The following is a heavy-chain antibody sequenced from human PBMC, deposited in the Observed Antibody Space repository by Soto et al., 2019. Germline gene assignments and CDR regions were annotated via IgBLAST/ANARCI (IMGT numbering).Heavy chain of an antibody. CDR3: ARENTRLHYGLDV. CDR2: ISTIVSTK. CDR1: GFTFSDYY. J-gene: IGHJ6*02. Sequence: GGSLRLSCAASGFTFSDYYMTWIRQAPGKGLEWVSYISTIVSTKYYADSVKGRFTISRDNAKNSLYLQMNSLSTEDTAVYYCARENTRLHYGLDVWGQGTTVTVSS. V-gene: IGHV3-11*01. D-gene: IGHD6-25*01.